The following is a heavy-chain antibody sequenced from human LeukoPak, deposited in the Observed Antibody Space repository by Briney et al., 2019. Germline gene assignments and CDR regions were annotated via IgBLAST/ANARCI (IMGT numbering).Heavy chain of an antibody. CDR2: IHTSGST. Sequence: PSETLSLTCAVYGGSFSGYYWSWIRQPPGKGLEWIGRIHTSGSTNYNPSLKSRVTMSGDTSKNQFSLKLSSVTAADTAVYHCARDRYYYDSSAYYRFDYWGQGTLVTVSS. J-gene: IGHJ4*02. D-gene: IGHD3-22*01. V-gene: IGHV4-4*07. CDR1: GGSFSGYY. CDR3: ARDRYYYDSSAYYRFDY.